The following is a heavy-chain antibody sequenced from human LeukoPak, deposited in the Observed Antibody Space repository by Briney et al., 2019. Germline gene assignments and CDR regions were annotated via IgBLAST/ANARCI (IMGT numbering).Heavy chain of an antibody. J-gene: IGHJ6*02. CDR1: GGSITSSSDY. CDR2: IYYSWST. Sequence: PSETLSLTCTVSGGSITSSSDYWGWIRQPPGKGLEWIGTIYYSWSTQCNPSLKSRVTISVDTSKNQFSLKLSSVTAADTAVYYCARHQCSGTRCYNFYFYGMDVWGQGTTVTVSS. V-gene: IGHV4-39*01. D-gene: IGHD2-2*02. CDR3: ARHQCSGTRCYNFYFYGMDV.